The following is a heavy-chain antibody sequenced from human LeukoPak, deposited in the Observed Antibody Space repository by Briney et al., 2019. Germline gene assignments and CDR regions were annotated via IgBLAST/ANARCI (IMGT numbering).Heavy chain of an antibody. D-gene: IGHD2-8*01. CDR1: GFTFSSYS. V-gene: IGHV3-66*01. CDR2: IYRGGDT. CDR3: AKASSETNFDC. Sequence: PGGSLRLSCAASGFTFSSYSMSWVRQAPGKGLGWGSVIYRGGDTYYADSVKGRFSISRDNSRNTLYLQMNSLRVEDTAEYYCAKASSETNFDCWGQGTLVTVSS. J-gene: IGHJ4*02.